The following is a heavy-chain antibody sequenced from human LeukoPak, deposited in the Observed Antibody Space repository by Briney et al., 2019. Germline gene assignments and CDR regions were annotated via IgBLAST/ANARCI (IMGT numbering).Heavy chain of an antibody. CDR1: LGTFSSYA. V-gene: IGHV1-69*05. CDR3: ARSRVGAPIDY. CDR2: IIPIFGTA. D-gene: IGHD1-26*01. Sequence: SVKVSCKASLGTFSSYAISWVRQAPGQGLEWMGGIIPIFGTANYAQKFQGRVAITTDESTSTAYMELSSLRSEDTAVYYCARSRVGAPIDYWGQGTLVTVSS. J-gene: IGHJ4*02.